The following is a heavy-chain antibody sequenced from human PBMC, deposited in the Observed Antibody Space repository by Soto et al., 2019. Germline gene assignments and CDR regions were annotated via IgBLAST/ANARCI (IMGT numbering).Heavy chain of an antibody. Sequence: SETLSLTCTVSGGSISSGGYYWSWIRQHPGKGLEWIGYIYYSGSTYYNPSLKSRVTISVDTFKNQFSLKLSSVTAADTAVYYCARDNPTGGVGYYYYGMDVWGQGTTVTVSS. CDR3: ARDNPTGGVGYYYYGMDV. J-gene: IGHJ6*02. D-gene: IGHD1-26*01. V-gene: IGHV4-31*03. CDR1: GGSISSGGYY. CDR2: IYYSGST.